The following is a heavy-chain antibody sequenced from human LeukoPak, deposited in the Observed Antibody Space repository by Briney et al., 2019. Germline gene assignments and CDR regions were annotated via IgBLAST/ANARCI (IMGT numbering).Heavy chain of an antibody. CDR2: FIPLLRTA. V-gene: IGHV1-69*13. Sequence: GASVRVSCKASGGTFSSSAFSWVRQAPGQGLEWMGGFIPLLRTANYAQDFQGRVKITADESTTTAYMQLTSLRSEDTAVYFCARVITIGQPPYYYYMDVWGKGTAVTVSS. CDR1: GGTFSSSA. CDR3: ARVITIGQPPYYYYMDV. J-gene: IGHJ6*03. D-gene: IGHD3-10*01.